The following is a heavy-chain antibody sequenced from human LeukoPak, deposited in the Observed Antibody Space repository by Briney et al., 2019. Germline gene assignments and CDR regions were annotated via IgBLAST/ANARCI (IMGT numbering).Heavy chain of an antibody. J-gene: IGHJ4*02. CDR1: GCTLTELS. CDR3: VSSSSWYFDY. V-gene: IGHV1-24*01. CDR2: FDPEDGET. Sequence: GASVKVSCKVSGCTLTELSMHWVRQAPGKGLEWMGGFDPEDGETIYAQKFQGRVTMTEDTSTDTAYMELSSLRSEDTAVYYCVSSSSWYFDYWGQGTLVTVSS. D-gene: IGHD6-6*01.